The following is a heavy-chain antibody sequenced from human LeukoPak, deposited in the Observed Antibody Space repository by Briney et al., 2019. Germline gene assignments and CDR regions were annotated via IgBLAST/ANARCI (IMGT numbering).Heavy chain of an antibody. CDR1: GFTFDDYA. CDR3: ARALDSIGYHRPFDY. V-gene: IGHV3-20*04. CDR2: ISRNGGST. Sequence: GSLRLSCAASGFTFDDYAMSWVRQGPGKGPEWVSGISRNGGSTGYADTVKGRFTISRDNAKNSLYLQMNSLRAEDTALYYCARALDSIGYHRPFDYWGQGTVVTVSS. J-gene: IGHJ4*02. D-gene: IGHD3-22*01.